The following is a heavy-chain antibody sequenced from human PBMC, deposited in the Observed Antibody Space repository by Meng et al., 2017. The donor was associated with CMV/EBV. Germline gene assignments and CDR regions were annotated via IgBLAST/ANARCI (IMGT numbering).Heavy chain of an antibody. CDR1: GFTFSDYY. CDR3: ARKRSQVSGSAFDI. CDR2: ITNSGNTI. D-gene: IGHD3-10*01. J-gene: IGHJ3*02. V-gene: IGHV3-11*01. Sequence: GGSLRLSCAASGFTFSDYYMSWIRQAPEKGLEWASYITNSGNTIYDADSVKGRFSISRDNARNSLYLQMNSLRAEDTAVYYCARKRSQVSGSAFDIWGHGTMVTVSS.